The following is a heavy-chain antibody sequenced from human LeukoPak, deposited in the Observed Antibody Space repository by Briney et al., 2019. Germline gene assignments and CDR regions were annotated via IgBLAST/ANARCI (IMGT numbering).Heavy chain of an antibody. D-gene: IGHD2-15*01. CDR2: IYYTGST. J-gene: IGHJ4*02. CDR3: ARGGSKQEY. CDR1: GGSISSYY. V-gene: IGHV4-59*01. Sequence: ASGTLSLTCTVSGGSISSYYWSWIRQPPGKGLEWIGYIYYTGSTNYNPSLKSRVTISVDTSKNQFSLKLSSVTAADTAVYYCARGGSKQEYWGQGTLVSVSS.